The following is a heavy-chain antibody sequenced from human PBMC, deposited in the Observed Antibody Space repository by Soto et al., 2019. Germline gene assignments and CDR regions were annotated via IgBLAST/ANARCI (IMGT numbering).Heavy chain of an antibody. V-gene: IGHV3-7*01. J-gene: IGHJ3*02. Sequence: VGSLRLSCGASGFTFSSYWMSWVRQAPGKGLEWVANIKQDGSEKYYVDSVKGRFTISRDNAKNSLYLQMNSLRAEDTAVYYCVRQWRTPHNAFDIWGQGTMVTVSS. CDR3: VRQWRTPHNAFDI. D-gene: IGHD6-19*01. CDR1: GFTFSSYW. CDR2: IKQDGSEK.